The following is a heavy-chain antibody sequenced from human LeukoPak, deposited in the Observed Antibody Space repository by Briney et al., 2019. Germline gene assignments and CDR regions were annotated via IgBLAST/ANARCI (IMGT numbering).Heavy chain of an antibody. V-gene: IGHV1-24*01. Sequence: GGSLRLSCAASGFTFSSSAMSWVRQAPGKGLEWMGGFDPEDGETIYAQKFQGRVTMTEDTSTDTAYMELSSLRSEDTAVYYCATGAPGAAADYWGQGTLVTVSS. CDR1: GFTFSSSA. CDR3: ATGAPGAAADY. J-gene: IGHJ4*02. CDR2: FDPEDGET. D-gene: IGHD6-13*01.